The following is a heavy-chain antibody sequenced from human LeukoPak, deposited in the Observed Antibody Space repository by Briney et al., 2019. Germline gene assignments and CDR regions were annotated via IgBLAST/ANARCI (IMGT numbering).Heavy chain of an antibody. Sequence: GGSLRLSCAASGFTFSSYEMNWVRQAPGKGLEWVSYISTSGSPIYYGNSVKGRFTISRDNAKNSLYLQMNSLRAEDTALYYCARRGFYDTSGYLFDHWGQGALVTVSS. J-gene: IGHJ4*02. V-gene: IGHV3-48*03. CDR3: ARRGFYDTSGYLFDH. CDR1: GFTFSSYE. D-gene: IGHD3-22*01. CDR2: ISTSGSPI.